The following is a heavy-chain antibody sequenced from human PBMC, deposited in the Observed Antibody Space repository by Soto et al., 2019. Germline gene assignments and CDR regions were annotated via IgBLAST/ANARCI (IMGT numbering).Heavy chain of an antibody. V-gene: IGHV3-30-3*01. CDR3: VAGDYYYGMDV. CDR1: GLTLSTSV. CDR2: ISYDGSNK. J-gene: IGHJ6*02. Sequence: QVQLVESGGGVVQPGRSLRLSCAASGLTLSTSVMHWVRQAPGKGLEWVAGISYDGSNKYHADSVKGRFTISRDNSNNTLDLQMNSLRAEDTAVYYCVAGDYYYGMDVWGQGTTVTVSS.